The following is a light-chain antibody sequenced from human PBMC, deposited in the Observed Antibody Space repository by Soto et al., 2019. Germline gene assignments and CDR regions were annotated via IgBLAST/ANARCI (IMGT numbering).Light chain of an antibody. Sequence: DIQMTQSPSTLSASVGDRVAISCRASQSISIWLAWYQQKPGKAPKLLIYKASSLESGDPSRVSGSGSGTEFTLTISSLQPDDFATYYCQQYDDYSWTFGQGTKV. CDR3: QQYDDYSWT. J-gene: IGKJ1*01. CDR1: QSISIW. CDR2: KAS. V-gene: IGKV1-5*03.